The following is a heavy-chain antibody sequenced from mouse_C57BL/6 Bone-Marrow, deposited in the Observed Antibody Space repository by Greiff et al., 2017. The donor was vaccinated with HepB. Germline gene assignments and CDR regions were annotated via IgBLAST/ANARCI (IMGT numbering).Heavy chain of an antibody. CDR2: IDPENGDT. CDR3: TTYDYDESWFAY. D-gene: IGHD2-4*01. J-gene: IGHJ3*01. CDR1: GFNIKDDY. V-gene: IGHV14-4*01. Sequence: VQLQQSGAELVWPGASVKLSCTASGFNIKDDYMHWVKQRPEQGLEWIGWIDPENGDTEYASKFQGKATITADTSSNTAYLQLSSLTSEDTAVYYCTTYDYDESWFAYWGQVTLVTVSA.